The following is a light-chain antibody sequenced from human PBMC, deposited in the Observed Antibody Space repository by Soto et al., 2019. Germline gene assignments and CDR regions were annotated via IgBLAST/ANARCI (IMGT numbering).Light chain of an antibody. Sequence: EIVMTQSPATLSVSPGERATLSCRASQSVSSNLAWYQQKPGQAPRLLIYGASTRATGIPARFSGSGSGTEFTLTISSLQSEEFAVYYCHQYNNWWTVGQGTKVDIK. CDR1: QSVSSN. CDR2: GAS. J-gene: IGKJ1*01. CDR3: HQYNNWWT. V-gene: IGKV3-15*01.